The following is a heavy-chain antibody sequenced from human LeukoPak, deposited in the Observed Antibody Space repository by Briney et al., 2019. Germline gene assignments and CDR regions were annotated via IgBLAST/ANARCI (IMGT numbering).Heavy chain of an antibody. CDR2: IYYSGST. J-gene: IGHJ5*02. Sequence: SETLSLTCTVSDGSISSGTYYWSWIRQHPGKGLEWIGFIYYSGSTYYNPSLKSRVTISVDTSKNQFSLKLSSVTAADTAVYYCARGKYCIGGNCYANWFDPWGQGTLVTVSS. V-gene: IGHV4-31*03. D-gene: IGHD2-15*01. CDR3: ARGKYCIGGNCYANWFDP. CDR1: DGSISSGTYY.